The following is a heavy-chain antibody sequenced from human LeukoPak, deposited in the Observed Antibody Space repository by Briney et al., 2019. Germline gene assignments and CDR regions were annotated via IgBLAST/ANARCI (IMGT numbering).Heavy chain of an antibody. D-gene: IGHD1-26*01. V-gene: IGHV3-21*01. Sequence: PGGTLRLSCAASGFTFSSYSMNWVRQAPGKGLEWVSSISSSSSYIYYADSVKGRFTISRDNAKNSLYLQMNSLRAEDTAVYYCARGLPYSGSSDYWGQGTLVTVSS. CDR3: ARGLPYSGSSDY. J-gene: IGHJ4*02. CDR2: ISSSSSYI. CDR1: GFTFSSYS.